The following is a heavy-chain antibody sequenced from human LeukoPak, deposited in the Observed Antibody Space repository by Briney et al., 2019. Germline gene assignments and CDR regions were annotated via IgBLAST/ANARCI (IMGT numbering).Heavy chain of an antibody. D-gene: IGHD6-19*01. Sequence: GGSLRLSCAASGFTFSKYWMLWVRQAPGKGLESVSRINTDGTVTTYADSVKGRFTVSRDKADNTMFLQMNSVRDEDTAVYYCATKQWLAPPPDSWGQGTPVTVSS. J-gene: IGHJ4*02. V-gene: IGHV3-74*01. CDR2: INTDGTVT. CDR1: GFTFSKYW. CDR3: ATKQWLAPPPDS.